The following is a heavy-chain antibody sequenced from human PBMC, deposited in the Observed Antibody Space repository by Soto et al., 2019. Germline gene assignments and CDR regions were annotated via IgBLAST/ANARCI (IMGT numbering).Heavy chain of an antibody. CDR2: MNLDTGGT. CDR1: GYRFTAYY. CDR3: ARDGNFAFLGYSFAFDF. Sequence: QVQLVQSGAEVKKPGASVRVSCEASGYRFTAYYIHWVRQAPGQGLEWMGRMNLDTGGTTYAQKFQGRVTMTRDTSISKAYMEVNSLKSDDTAMYYCARDGNFAFLGYSFAFDFWGQGTLVTVSS. V-gene: IGHV1-2*06. J-gene: IGHJ4*02. D-gene: IGHD5-18*01.